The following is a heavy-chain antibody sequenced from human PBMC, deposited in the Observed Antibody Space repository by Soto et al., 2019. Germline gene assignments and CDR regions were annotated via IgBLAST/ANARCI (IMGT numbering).Heavy chain of an antibody. D-gene: IGHD2-21*02. J-gene: IGHJ2*01. CDR2: IDYSRRT. V-gene: IGHV4-59*08. Sequence: QVQLQESGPGLVMPSETLSLTCTVSDDFISSYFWSWIRQTPGKGLEGIGYIDYSRRTNYNPTLTRRVPISAVTPKNQCSLALSSVTAAVTAVYYCASRTAYWDFDLWGRGTLVTVSS. CDR1: DDFISSYF. CDR3: ASRTAYWDFDL.